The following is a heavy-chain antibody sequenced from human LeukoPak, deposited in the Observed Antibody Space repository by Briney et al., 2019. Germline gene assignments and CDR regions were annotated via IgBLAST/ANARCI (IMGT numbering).Heavy chain of an antibody. Sequence: GSLRLSCAASGFTFSSYSMNWVRQAPGKGLEWVSSISSSSSYIYYADSVKGRFTISRDNSKNTLYLQMNSLRAEDTAVYYCARELNSAFDIWGQGTMVTVAS. CDR2: ISSSSSYI. D-gene: IGHD2/OR15-2a*01. CDR3: ARELNSAFDI. CDR1: GFTFSSYS. J-gene: IGHJ3*02. V-gene: IGHV3-21*01.